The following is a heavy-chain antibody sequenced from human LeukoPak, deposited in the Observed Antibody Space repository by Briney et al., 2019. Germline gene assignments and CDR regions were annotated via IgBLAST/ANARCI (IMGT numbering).Heavy chain of an antibody. CDR1: GGSISSSSYY. CDR2: IYYSGST. D-gene: IGHD3-16*02. J-gene: IGHJ4*02. V-gene: IGHV4-39*07. Sequence: SETLSLTCTVSGGSISSSSYYWGWIRQPPGKGLEWIGSIYYSGSTYYNPSLKSRVTISVDTSKNQFSLKLSSVTAADTAVYYCARALVDVWGSYRPPNYFDYWGQGTLVTVSS. CDR3: ARALVDVWGSYRPPNYFDY.